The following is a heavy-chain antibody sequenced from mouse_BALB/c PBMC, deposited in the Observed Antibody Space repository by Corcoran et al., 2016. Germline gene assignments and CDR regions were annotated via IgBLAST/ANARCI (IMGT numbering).Heavy chain of an antibody. CDR3: AGSYYGSSYLDY. D-gene: IGHD1-1*01. V-gene: IGHV14-3*02. CDR2: IDPANGNT. J-gene: IGHJ2*01. CDR1: GFNIKDTY. Sequence: EVQLQQSGAELVKPGASVKLSCTASGFNIKDTYMHWVKQRPEQGLEWIGRIDPANGNTKYDPKFQGKATITADTSSNTAYLQLSSLTSEDTAVYYCAGSYYGSSYLDYWGQGTTLTVSS.